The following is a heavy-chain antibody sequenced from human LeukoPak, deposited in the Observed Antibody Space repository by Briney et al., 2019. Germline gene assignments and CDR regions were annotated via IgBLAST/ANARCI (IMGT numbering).Heavy chain of an antibody. CDR1: GFTFSSYA. V-gene: IGHV3-23*01. CDR2: IGGSGGST. D-gene: IGHD6-19*01. J-gene: IGHJ3*02. CDR3: AKVDSSGWYGGVAFDI. Sequence: PGGSLRLSCATSGFTFSSYARSWVRQAPGRGLEWVSAIGGSGGSTYYADSVKGRFTISRDNSKNTLSLQMSSLRAEETAVYYCAKVDSSGWYGGVAFDIWGQGTVVIVSS.